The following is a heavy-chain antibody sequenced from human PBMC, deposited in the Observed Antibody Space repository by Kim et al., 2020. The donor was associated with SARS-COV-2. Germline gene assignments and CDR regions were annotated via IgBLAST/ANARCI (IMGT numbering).Heavy chain of an antibody. D-gene: IGHD2-21*01. J-gene: IGHJ4*02. V-gene: IGHV3-30*07. Sequence: YADAVKGRFTISRDNSKNTLYLQMNSLRAEDTAVYYCARGDRDSFRIDYWGQGTLVTVSS. CDR3: ARGDRDSFRIDY.